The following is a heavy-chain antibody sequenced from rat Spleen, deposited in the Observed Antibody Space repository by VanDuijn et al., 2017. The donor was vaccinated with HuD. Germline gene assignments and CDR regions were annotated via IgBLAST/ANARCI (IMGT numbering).Heavy chain of an antibody. Sequence: EVQLVESGGGLVQPGRSLKLSCAASGFTFSDYAMAWVRQAPTKGLEWVATISHDGSGTDYRDSVKGRFTISRDNAKSTPYLKMDSLRSEDTATYYCARRGYNNYFFDYWGQGVMVTVSA. V-gene: IGHV5-29*01. CDR1: GFTFSDYA. D-gene: IGHD1-10*01. CDR2: ISHDGSGT. CDR3: ARRGYNNYFFDY. J-gene: IGHJ2*01.